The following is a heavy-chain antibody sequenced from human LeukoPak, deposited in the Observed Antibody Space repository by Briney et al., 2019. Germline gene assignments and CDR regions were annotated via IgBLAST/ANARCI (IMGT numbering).Heavy chain of an antibody. CDR3: ARDLSLGDSSGYYYGYYYYMDV. J-gene: IGHJ6*03. D-gene: IGHD3-22*01. V-gene: IGHV3-21*01. Sequence: GGSLRLSCAASGFTFSRYSMNWVRQAPGKGLEWVSSISISSNYIYYADSVKGRFTISRDNAKNSLYLQMNSLRAEDTAVYYCARDLSLGDSSGYYYGYYYYMDVWGKGTTVTVSS. CDR2: ISISSNYI. CDR1: GFTFSRYS.